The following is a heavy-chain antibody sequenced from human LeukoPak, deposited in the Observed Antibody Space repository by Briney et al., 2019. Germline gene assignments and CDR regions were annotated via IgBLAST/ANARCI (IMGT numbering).Heavy chain of an antibody. CDR3: VRAKNEYYYDSSVYFDY. Sequence: GASVKVSCKASGYTFTSYAMHWVRQAPGQRLEWMGWINAGNGNTKYSQKFQGRVTITRDTSASTAYMELSSLRSEDTAVYYCVRAKNEYYYDSSVYFDYWGQGTLVTVSS. V-gene: IGHV1-3*01. CDR1: GYTFTSYA. J-gene: IGHJ4*02. D-gene: IGHD3-22*01. CDR2: INAGNGNT.